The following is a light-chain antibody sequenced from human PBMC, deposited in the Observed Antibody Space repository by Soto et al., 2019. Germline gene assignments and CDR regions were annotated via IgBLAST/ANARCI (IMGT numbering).Light chain of an antibody. Sequence: QSVLTQPASVSGSPGQSITISCTGTSSDVGGYNYVSWYQQQPGKAPKFMIYDVTNRPSGVSNRFSGSTSGNTASLTISGLQAEDEADYYCCSYTTSNTRQIVFGTGTKLTVL. CDR1: SSDVGGYNY. CDR3: CSYTTSNTRQIV. CDR2: DVT. J-gene: IGLJ1*01. V-gene: IGLV2-14*01.